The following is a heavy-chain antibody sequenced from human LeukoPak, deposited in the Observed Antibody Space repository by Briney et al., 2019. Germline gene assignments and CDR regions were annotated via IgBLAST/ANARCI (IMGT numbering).Heavy chain of an antibody. V-gene: IGHV3-21*01. CDR3: ARDRVDYYGSGSYYTPNIDAFDI. CDR1: GFTFSSYS. Sequence: GGSLRLSCAASGFTFSSYSMNWVRQAPGKGLEWVSSISSSSSYIYYADSVKGRFTISRDNAKNSLYLQMNSLRAEDTAVYYCARDRVDYYGSGSYYTPNIDAFDIWGQGTMVTVSS. D-gene: IGHD3-10*01. J-gene: IGHJ3*02. CDR2: ISSSSSYI.